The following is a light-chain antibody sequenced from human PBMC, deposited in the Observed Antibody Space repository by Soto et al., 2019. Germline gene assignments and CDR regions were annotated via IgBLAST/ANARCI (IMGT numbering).Light chain of an antibody. CDR2: GNS. CDR3: QSYDSSFYV. V-gene: IGLV1-40*01. Sequence: AVVTQPPSVSGAPGQRVTISCTGSSSNIGAGYDVHWYQQLPGTAPKLLIYGNSNRPSGVPDRFSGSKSGTSASLAITGLQAEDEADYYCQSYDSSFYVFGTGTKVTVL. J-gene: IGLJ1*01. CDR1: SSNIGAGYD.